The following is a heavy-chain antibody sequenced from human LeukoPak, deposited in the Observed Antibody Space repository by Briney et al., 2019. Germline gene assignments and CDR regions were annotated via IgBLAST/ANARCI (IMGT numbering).Heavy chain of an antibody. J-gene: IGHJ3*02. CDR1: GFTFSSHS. CDR2: ISRSGGSI. Sequence: PGGSLRLSCAASGFTFSSHSVNWVRQAPGKGLEWVSSISRSGGSIYYADSLKGRFTISRDNAKNSLYLQMNSLRAEDTAVYFCARSLKVSAALDVFDIWGQGTMVTVSS. D-gene: IGHD2-2*01. V-gene: IGHV3-21*01. CDR3: ARSLKVSAALDVFDI.